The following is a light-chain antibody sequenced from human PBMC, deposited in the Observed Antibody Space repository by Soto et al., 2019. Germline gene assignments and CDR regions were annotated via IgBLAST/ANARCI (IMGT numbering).Light chain of an antibody. V-gene: IGKV3-20*01. J-gene: IGKJ1*01. CDR1: QSVSSSY. CDR3: QQYVSSPRT. CDR2: GAS. Sequence: EIVLTHSLGTLSLSTGERATLSCRASQSVSSSYLAWYQQKPGQPPRLLIYGASSRATGIPDRFSGSGSGTDFTLTISRLEPEDFAVYYCQQYVSSPRTFGQGTKVDI.